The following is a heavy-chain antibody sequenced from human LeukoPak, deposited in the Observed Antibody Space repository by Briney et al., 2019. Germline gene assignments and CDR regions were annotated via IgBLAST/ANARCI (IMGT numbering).Heavy chain of an antibody. D-gene: IGHD3-3*01. CDR1: GGSISSSNYY. J-gene: IGHJ5*02. CDR2: IYSSGST. V-gene: IGHV4-39*07. Sequence: PSETLSLTCSVSGGSISSSNYYWGWIRQPPGKGLEWIGTIYSSGSTYYNPSLKSRVTISVDTSKNQFSLKLSSVTAADTAVYYCARGGYTIFGANWFDPWGQGTLVTVSS. CDR3: ARGGYTIFGANWFDP.